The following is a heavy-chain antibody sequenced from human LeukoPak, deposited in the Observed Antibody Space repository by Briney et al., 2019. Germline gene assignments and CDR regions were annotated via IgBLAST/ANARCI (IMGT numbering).Heavy chain of an antibody. Sequence: ASVKVSCKASGYTFTGQFMHWVRQAPGQGLEWMGWMNPNTGDTNYAQSFQGRLAMNRDTTISTAYMELSRLTSDDTAVYYCASYPRYMSSPPFDSWGQGTLLTVSS. CDR2: MNPNTGDT. CDR3: ASYPRYMSSPPFDS. V-gene: IGHV1-2*02. J-gene: IGHJ4*02. D-gene: IGHD3-9*01. CDR1: GYTFTGQF.